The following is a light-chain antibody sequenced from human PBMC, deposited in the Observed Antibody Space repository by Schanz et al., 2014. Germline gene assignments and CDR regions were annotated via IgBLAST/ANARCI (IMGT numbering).Light chain of an antibody. J-gene: IGKJ2*01. CDR2: GTS. CDR1: QSVHINY. CDR3: QQYGSSPYT. V-gene: IGKV3-20*01. Sequence: EIVLTQSPGTLSLSPGERATLSCRASQSVHINYLAWHQQKPGQAPRLLIYGTSIRATGIPDRFSGSGSGTDFTLTISRLEPEDFAVYFCQQYGSSPYTFGLGTKLEIK.